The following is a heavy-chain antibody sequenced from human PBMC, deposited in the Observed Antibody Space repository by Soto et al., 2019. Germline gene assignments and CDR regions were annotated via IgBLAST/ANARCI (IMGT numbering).Heavy chain of an antibody. CDR2: ISGSGGST. V-gene: IGHV3-23*01. D-gene: IGHD5-12*01. CDR3: AKDRGRGSDRFDS. J-gene: IGHJ5*01. CDR1: GFTFSSYA. Sequence: EVQLLESGGGLVQPGGSLRLSCAASGFTFSSYAMSWVRQAPGKGLEWVSAISGSGGSTFYADSVKGRFTISRDTSRNTMFLQMNSLRAEDTAVYYCAKDRGRGSDRFDSWGQGTLVTVSS.